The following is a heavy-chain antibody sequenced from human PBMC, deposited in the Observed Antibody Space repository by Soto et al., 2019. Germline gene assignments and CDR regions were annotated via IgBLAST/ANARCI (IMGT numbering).Heavy chain of an antibody. CDR3: ARDQLEGNWFDP. CDR2: IHNSGSP. J-gene: IGHJ5*02. D-gene: IGHD1-1*01. V-gene: IGHV4-30-4*01. Sequence: SETLSLTCSVSGASIYNGGYFWSWIRQSPGKGLEWIGHIHNSGSPYNNPSLKSRVTISADTSMNQFSLALTSVTAADTAMYYCARDQLEGNWFDPWGQGTLVTVSS. CDR1: GASIYNGGYF.